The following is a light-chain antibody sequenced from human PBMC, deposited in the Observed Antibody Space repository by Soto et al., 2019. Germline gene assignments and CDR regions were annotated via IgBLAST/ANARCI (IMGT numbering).Light chain of an antibody. CDR3: AAWDASLDGYV. CDR1: SSNLGDNA. J-gene: IGLJ1*01. Sequence: QAVVTQPPSASGTPGQRGTLSCSTSSSNLGDNAVNWYQHVPGTAPKLLIYSYDQRPSGVPDRFSGSKSGTSASLAISGLQSEDEADYYCAAWDASLDGYVFGTGTKLTVL. V-gene: IGLV1-44*01. CDR2: SYD.